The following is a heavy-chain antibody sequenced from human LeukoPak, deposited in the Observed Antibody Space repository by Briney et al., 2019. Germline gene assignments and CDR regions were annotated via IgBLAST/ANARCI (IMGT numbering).Heavy chain of an antibody. V-gene: IGHV1-18*01. CDR3: ARDNPRAAAGTPNRPFDY. CDR1: GYTFTSYG. D-gene: IGHD6-13*01. CDR2: ISAYNGNT. Sequence: GASVKVSCKASGYTFTSYGISWVRQAPGQGLEWMGWISAYNGNTNYAQKLQGRVTMTTDTSTSTAYMELRSLRSDDTAVYYCARDNPRAAAGTPNRPFDYWGQGTLVTVSS. J-gene: IGHJ4*02.